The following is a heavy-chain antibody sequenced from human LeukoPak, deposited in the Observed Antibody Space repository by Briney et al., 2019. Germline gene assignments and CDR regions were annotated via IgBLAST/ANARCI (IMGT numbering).Heavy chain of an antibody. Sequence: SETLSLTCTVSGGSISSYYWNWIRQPPGKGLEWIGYIYYSGSTNYNPSLKSRVTALVDTSKNQFSLRLSSVTAADTAVYYCAREYSSSSGRRAFDFWGQGTMVTVSS. CDR1: GGSISSYY. CDR3: AREYSSSSGRRAFDF. CDR2: IYYSGST. V-gene: IGHV4-59*08. J-gene: IGHJ3*01. D-gene: IGHD6-6*01.